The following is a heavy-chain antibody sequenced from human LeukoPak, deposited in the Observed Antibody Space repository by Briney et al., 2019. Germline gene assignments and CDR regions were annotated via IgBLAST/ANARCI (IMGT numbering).Heavy chain of an antibody. D-gene: IGHD6-13*01. CDR3: ARDWGAAGLWDY. CDR1: GFTFSGYA. V-gene: IGHV3-7*05. J-gene: IGHJ4*02. CDR2: IKEDGSEK. Sequence: PGGSLRLSCAASGFTFSGYAMHWVRQAPGKGLEWVANIKEDGSEKDYVDSVKGRFTISRDNAKNSLYLQMNSLRAEDTAIYYCARDWGAAGLWDYWGQGTLVTVSS.